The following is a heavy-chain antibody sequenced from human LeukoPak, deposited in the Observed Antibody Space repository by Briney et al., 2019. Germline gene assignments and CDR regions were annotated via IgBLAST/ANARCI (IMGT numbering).Heavy chain of an antibody. J-gene: IGHJ6*02. CDR3: XXGDGXTYYYYYGMDV. CDR1: GFTFSSYA. D-gene: IGHD4-17*01. V-gene: IGHV3-23*01. CDR2: ISGSGGST. Sequence: GGSLRLSCAASGFTFSSYAMSWVRQAPGKGLEWVSAISGSGGSTYYADSVKGRFTISRDNSKNTLYLQMNSLRAEDTAVYYCXXGDGXTYYYYYGMDVWGQGTTVTVSS.